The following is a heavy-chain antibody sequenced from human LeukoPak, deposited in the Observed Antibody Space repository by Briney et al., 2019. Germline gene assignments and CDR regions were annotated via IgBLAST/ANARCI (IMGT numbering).Heavy chain of an antibody. D-gene: IGHD5-24*01. Sequence: GGSLRLSCAASGFTFSSYDMNWVRQAPGKGPEWVSYISSRGTTMYYADSVKGRFTISRDNAKNSLYLQMNSLRAEDTAVYYCARDGRMATTDTEQFDYWGQGTLVTVSS. CDR3: ARDGRMATTDTEQFDY. CDR1: GFTFSSYD. CDR2: ISSRGTTM. J-gene: IGHJ4*02. V-gene: IGHV3-48*04.